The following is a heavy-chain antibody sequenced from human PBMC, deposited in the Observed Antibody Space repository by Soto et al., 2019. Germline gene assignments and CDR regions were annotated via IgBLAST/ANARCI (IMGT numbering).Heavy chain of an antibody. Sequence: QVQLVQSGAEVKKPGASVMVSCKASGYTFTSYGISWVRQAPGQGLEWMGWISAYNGNTNYAQKLQGRVTMTTDTSTSTAYMERRSLRSDDTAVYYCARDRIFDDILTGYSRYYYYYGMDVWGQGTTVTVSS. V-gene: IGHV1-18*01. D-gene: IGHD3-9*01. CDR3: ARDRIFDDILTGYSRYYYYYGMDV. CDR1: GYTFTSYG. CDR2: ISAYNGNT. J-gene: IGHJ6*02.